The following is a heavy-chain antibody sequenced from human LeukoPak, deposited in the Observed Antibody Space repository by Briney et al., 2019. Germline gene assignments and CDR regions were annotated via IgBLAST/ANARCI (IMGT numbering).Heavy chain of an antibody. CDR3: ASSYRARSVDY. D-gene: IGHD2-15*01. J-gene: IGHJ4*02. Sequence: PGGSLRLSCAVSGFTFSSYWMSWVRQAPGKGLEWLANIKEDGSEKYYVDSVKGRFTMSRDNAKNSLYLQMDSLRAEDTAVYYCASSYRARSVDYWGQGTLVTVSS. CDR1: GFTFSSYW. CDR2: IKEDGSEK. V-gene: IGHV3-7*01.